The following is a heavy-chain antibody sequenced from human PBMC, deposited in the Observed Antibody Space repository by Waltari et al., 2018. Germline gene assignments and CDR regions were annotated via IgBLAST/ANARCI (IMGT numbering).Heavy chain of an antibody. Sequence: QVQLQQWGAGLLKPSETRSLTCAVYGGSFSGYYWSWIRQPPGKGLEWIGEINHSGSTNYNPSLKSRVTISVDTSKNQFSLKLSSVTAADTAVYYCARYIPTRSARRGAFDIWGQGTMVTVSS. CDR2: INHSGST. CDR3: ARYIPTRSARRGAFDI. D-gene: IGHD1-26*01. CDR1: GGSFSGYY. J-gene: IGHJ3*02. V-gene: IGHV4-34*01.